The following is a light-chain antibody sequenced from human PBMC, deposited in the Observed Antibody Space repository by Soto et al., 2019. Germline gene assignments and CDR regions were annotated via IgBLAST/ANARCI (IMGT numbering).Light chain of an antibody. J-gene: IGLJ3*02. CDR1: SSDVGGYNY. V-gene: IGLV2-8*01. Sequence: QSALTQPPSASGSPRQSVTISCTGTSSDVGGYNYVSWYQQHPGKAPKLMIYEVSKRPSGVPDRFSGSKSGNTASLTVSGLQAEDEADYYCSSYAGSNVWVFGGGTKVTVL. CDR2: EVS. CDR3: SSYAGSNVWV.